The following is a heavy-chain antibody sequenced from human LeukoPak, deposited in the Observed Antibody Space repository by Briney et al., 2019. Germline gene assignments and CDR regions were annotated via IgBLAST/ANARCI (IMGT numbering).Heavy chain of an antibody. V-gene: IGHV1-18*04. Sequence: ASVKVSCKASGYTFTSYYMHWVRQAPGQGLEWMGWISAYNGNTNYAQKLQGRVTMTTDTSTSTAYMELRSLRSDDTAVYYCARHVWFGELSNGLDYWGQGTLVTVSS. CDR2: ISAYNGNT. CDR3: ARHVWFGELSNGLDY. J-gene: IGHJ4*02. CDR1: GYTFTSYY. D-gene: IGHD3-10*01.